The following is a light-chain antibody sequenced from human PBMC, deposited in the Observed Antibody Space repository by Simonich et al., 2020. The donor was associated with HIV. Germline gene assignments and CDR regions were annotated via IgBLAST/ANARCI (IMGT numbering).Light chain of an antibody. CDR1: KLGDKY. V-gene: IGLV3-1*01. CDR2: QDS. Sequence: SYELTQPPSVSVSPGQTASIPCSGDKLGDKYACWYQQKPGQSPVVVIYQDSKRPSGIPGRFSGSNAGNTATLTISGTQAMDEADYYCQAWDSSTVVFGGGTKRTVL. CDR3: QAWDSSTVV. J-gene: IGLJ2*01.